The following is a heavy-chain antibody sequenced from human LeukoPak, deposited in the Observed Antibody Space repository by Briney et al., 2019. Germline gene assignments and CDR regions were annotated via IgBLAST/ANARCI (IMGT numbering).Heavy chain of an antibody. CDR3: ARGHWDYGSGSFPNWFDP. D-gene: IGHD3-10*01. CDR2: IYTSGST. CDR1: GGSISSYY. Sequence: SETLSLTCTVSGGSISSYYWSWIRQPAGKGLEWIGRIYTSGSTNYNPSLKSRVTISVDTSKNQFSLKLSSVTAADTAVYYCARGHWDYGSGSFPNWFDPWGQGTLVTVSS. J-gene: IGHJ5*02. V-gene: IGHV4-4*07.